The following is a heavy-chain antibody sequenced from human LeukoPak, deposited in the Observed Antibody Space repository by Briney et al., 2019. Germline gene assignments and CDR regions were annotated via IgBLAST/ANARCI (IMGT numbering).Heavy chain of an antibody. Sequence: SQTLSLTCTVSGGSISSGDYYWSWIRQPPGKGLEWIGYIYYSGSTNYNPSLKSRVSISADSSERQFSLNLNSVTAADTAVYYCARGRINSGYYVSLNWFDPWGQGALVTVSS. D-gene: IGHD3-22*01. CDR2: IYYSGST. CDR3: ARGRINSGYYVSLNWFDP. CDR1: GGSISSGDYY. J-gene: IGHJ5*02. V-gene: IGHV4-30-4*08.